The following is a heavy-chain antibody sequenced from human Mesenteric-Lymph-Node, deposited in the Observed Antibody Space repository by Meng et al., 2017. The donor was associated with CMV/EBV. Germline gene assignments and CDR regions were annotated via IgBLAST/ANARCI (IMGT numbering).Heavy chain of an antibody. D-gene: IGHD2-2*01. Sequence: SSSGDYYWSWIRQPPGKGLEWIGYIYYSGSTYYNPSLKSRVTISVDTSKNQFSLKLSSVTAADTAVYYCARDVVVVPAATSGRYFDLWGRGTLVTVSS. V-gene: IGHV4-30-4*08. J-gene: IGHJ2*01. CDR1: SSSGDYY. CDR3: ARDVVVVPAATSGRYFDL. CDR2: IYYSGST.